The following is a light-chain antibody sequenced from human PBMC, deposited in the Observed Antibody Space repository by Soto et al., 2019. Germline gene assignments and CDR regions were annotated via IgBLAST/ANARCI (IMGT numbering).Light chain of an antibody. CDR3: QQTYSTLFT. V-gene: IGKV1-39*01. Sequence: DIQMTQSPSSLSASVGDRVTITCRASQSISNYLNWYQHKPGRAPELLIYASYSLQSGVPSRFSGSGSGTDFTLTISSLQPEDFATYYCQQTYSTLFTFGQGTKLEIK. J-gene: IGKJ2*01. CDR2: ASY. CDR1: QSISNY.